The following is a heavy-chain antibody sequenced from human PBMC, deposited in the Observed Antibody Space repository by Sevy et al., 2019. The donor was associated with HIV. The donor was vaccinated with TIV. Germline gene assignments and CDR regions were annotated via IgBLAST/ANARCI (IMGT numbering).Heavy chain of an antibody. CDR2: ISGSGGTT. Sequence: GGSLRLSCAASGFTFSNYAMNWVRQAPGKGLEWVSSISGSGGTTYYADSVEGRFTMSRDKSKNTLYLQMRTLRAEDTAVYYCARHPYSSSFDYWGQGTLVTVSS. D-gene: IGHD6-13*01. CDR3: ARHPYSSSFDY. CDR1: GFTFSNYA. V-gene: IGHV3-23*01. J-gene: IGHJ4*02.